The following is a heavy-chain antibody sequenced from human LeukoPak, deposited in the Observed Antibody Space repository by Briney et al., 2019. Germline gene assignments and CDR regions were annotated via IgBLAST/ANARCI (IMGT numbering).Heavy chain of an antibody. CDR1: GFIFTTSW. CDR2: ISSSSSYI. Sequence: GGSLRLSCTASGFIFTTSWMTWVRQAPGKGLEWVSSISSSSSYIYYADSVKGRFTISRDNAKNSLYLQMNSLRAEDTAVYYCAREGVGATNYMDVWGKGTTVTISS. D-gene: IGHD1-26*01. V-gene: IGHV3-21*01. J-gene: IGHJ6*03. CDR3: AREGVGATNYMDV.